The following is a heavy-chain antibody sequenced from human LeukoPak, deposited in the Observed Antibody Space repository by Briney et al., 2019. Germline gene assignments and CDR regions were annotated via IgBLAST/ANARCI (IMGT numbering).Heavy chain of an antibody. J-gene: IGHJ6*04. CDR1: GGSISSGSYY. CDR3: ARSAAARYYYGMDV. CDR2: IYYSGST. D-gene: IGHD2-2*01. Sequence: SETLSLTCTVSGGSISSGSYYWSWIRQHPGKGLEWIGYIYYSGSTYYNPSLKSRVTISVDTSKNQFSLKLSSVTAAGTAVYYCARSAAARYYYGMDVWGKGTTATVSS. V-gene: IGHV4-31*03.